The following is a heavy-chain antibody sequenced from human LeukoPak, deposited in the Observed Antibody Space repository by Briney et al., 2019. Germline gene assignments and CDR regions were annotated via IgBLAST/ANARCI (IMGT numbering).Heavy chain of an antibody. Sequence: SVKVSCKASGGTFSSYTISWVRQAPGQGLEWMGGIIPILGTANYAQKFQGRVTITADESTSTAYMELSSLRSEDTAVYYCASAATTIYYYYYGMDVWGQGTTATVSS. CDR2: IIPILGTA. CDR1: GGTFSSYT. V-gene: IGHV1-69*13. J-gene: IGHJ6*02. D-gene: IGHD2-15*01. CDR3: ASAATTIYYYYYGMDV.